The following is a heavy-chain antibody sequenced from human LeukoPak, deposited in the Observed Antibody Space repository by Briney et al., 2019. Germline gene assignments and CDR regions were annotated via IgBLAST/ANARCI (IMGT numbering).Heavy chain of an antibody. CDR3: ARNREKWELDY. Sequence: PTESMKIPCKGSGYSFTSYWYGWGRQMPGTGVEGMGIIYPGDSDNIYSPSFQGHVNNSADKAISTAYLQWSSLKASDTAMYYCARNREKWELDYWGQGTLVTVSS. V-gene: IGHV5-51*01. CDR2: IYPGDSDN. D-gene: IGHD1-26*01. J-gene: IGHJ4*02. CDR1: GYSFTSYW.